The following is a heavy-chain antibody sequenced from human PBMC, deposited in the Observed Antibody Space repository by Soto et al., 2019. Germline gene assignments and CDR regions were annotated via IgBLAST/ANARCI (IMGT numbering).Heavy chain of an antibody. J-gene: IGHJ4*02. CDR3: ARDNNDFWSLYPLAFDY. CDR2: ISTSGHV. D-gene: IGHD3-3*01. CDR1: GGSLSKYY. Sequence: KPSETLSLTXSVSGGSLSKYYWSWIRQPAGKGLEWIGRISTSGHVVSKVSLRSRLTMSVDMSNNHFSLKLTSVTAADTAVYYCARDNNDFWSLYPLAFDYWGQGALVTVSS. V-gene: IGHV4-4*07.